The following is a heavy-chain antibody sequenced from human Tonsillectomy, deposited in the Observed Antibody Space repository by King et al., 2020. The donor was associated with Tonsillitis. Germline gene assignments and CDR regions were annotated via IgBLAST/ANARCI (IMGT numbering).Heavy chain of an antibody. J-gene: IGHJ4*02. CDR1: GYTFTGYH. CDR3: ARALIVGATLVGY. Sequence: VQLVESGAEVKKPGASVKVSCTASGYTFTGYHMHWVRQAPGQGLEWMGWINPNNGDTNYAQKFQGRVTMTRDTSISTAYMELSRLRSDDTAVYYCARALIVGATLVGYWGQGTLVTVSS. D-gene: IGHD1-26*01. V-gene: IGHV1-2*02. CDR2: INPNNGDT.